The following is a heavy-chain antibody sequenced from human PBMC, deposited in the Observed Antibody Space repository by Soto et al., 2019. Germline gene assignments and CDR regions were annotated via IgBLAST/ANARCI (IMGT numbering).Heavy chain of an antibody. Sequence: PSATLSLTCTVSGGSISSGGYYWSWIRQHPGKGLEWIGYIYYSGSTYYNPSLKSRVTISVDTSKNQFSLKLSSVTAADTAVYYCARGLNCSSTSCRNWFDPWGQGTLVTVSS. CDR3: ARGLNCSSTSCRNWFDP. V-gene: IGHV4-31*03. CDR1: GGSISSGGYY. J-gene: IGHJ5*02. CDR2: IYYSGST. D-gene: IGHD2-2*01.